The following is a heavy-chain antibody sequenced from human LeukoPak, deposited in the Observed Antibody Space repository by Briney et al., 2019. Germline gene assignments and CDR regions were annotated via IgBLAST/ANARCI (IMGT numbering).Heavy chain of an antibody. CDR3: AKDNVAAAGRYFDY. D-gene: IGHD6-13*01. CDR1: GFTFSNYG. V-gene: IGHV3-30*18. Sequence: GGSLRLSCAAPGFTFSNYGMHWVRQAPGKGLEWVALISYDGSNKYFADSVKGRFTISRDNSKNTLYLQMHSLRAEDTAVYYCAKDNVAAAGRYFDYWGQGTLVTVSS. J-gene: IGHJ4*02. CDR2: ISYDGSNK.